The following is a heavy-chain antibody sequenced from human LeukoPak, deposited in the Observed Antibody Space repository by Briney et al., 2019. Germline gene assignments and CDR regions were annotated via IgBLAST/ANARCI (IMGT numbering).Heavy chain of an antibody. CDR1: EFTFSTYA. J-gene: IGHJ6*02. Sequence: GGSLRLSCAASEFTFSTYAMSWVRQAPGKGLEWVSAISGSGGSTYYADSVKGRFTISRDNSKNTLYLQMNSLRSEDTAVYYCARELNEYCSSTSCLSPLYYYGMDVWGQGTTVTVSS. D-gene: IGHD2-2*01. CDR2: ISGSGGST. V-gene: IGHV3-23*01. CDR3: ARELNEYCSSTSCLSPLYYYGMDV.